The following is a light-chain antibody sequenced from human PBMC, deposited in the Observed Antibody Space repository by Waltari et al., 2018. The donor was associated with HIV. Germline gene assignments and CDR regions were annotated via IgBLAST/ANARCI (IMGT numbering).Light chain of an antibody. V-gene: IGLV1-44*01. Sequence: QSVLTQPPSASGTPGQWVPISCSGSSSNIGSRSVNWYQQLPGTAPKLLIYSVNQRPSGVPDRLSGSKSGTSASLAISGLQSEDEADYYCSTWDDSLNGRVFGGGTKLTVL. CDR1: SSNIGSRS. CDR2: SVN. J-gene: IGLJ3*02. CDR3: STWDDSLNGRV.